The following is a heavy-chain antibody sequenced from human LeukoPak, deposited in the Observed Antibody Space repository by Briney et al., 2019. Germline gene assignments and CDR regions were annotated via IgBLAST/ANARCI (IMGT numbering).Heavy chain of an antibody. Sequence: GGSLRLSCATSGFNFGDHAMTWVRQAPGKGLEWVAVIWYDGSNKYYADSVKGRFTISRDNSKNTLYLQMNSLRAEDTAVYYCASDFSGSYGTDYWGQGTLVTVSS. CDR1: GFNFGDHA. J-gene: IGHJ4*02. CDR2: IWYDGSNK. D-gene: IGHD1-26*01. V-gene: IGHV3-33*01. CDR3: ASDFSGSYGTDY.